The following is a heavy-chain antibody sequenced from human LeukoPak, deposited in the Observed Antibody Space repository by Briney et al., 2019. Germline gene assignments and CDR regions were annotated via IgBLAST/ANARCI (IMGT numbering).Heavy chain of an antibody. D-gene: IGHD3-10*01. CDR1: GSTVSSNY. CDR3: TTALWFGELAFDY. J-gene: IGHJ4*02. CDR2: IYSGGDT. Sequence: AGGALRLSCGASGSTVSSNYMNWVRQAPGKGLGWVSIIYSGGDTYYADSVQGRFTISRDDSKNTMYLQMNSLKSEDTAVYYCTTALWFGELAFDYWGQGTLVTVSS. V-gene: IGHV3-53*01.